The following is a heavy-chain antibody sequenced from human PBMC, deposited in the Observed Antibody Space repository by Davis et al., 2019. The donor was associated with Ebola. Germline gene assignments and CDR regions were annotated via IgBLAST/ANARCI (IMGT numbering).Heavy chain of an antibody. J-gene: IGHJ2*01. V-gene: IGHV4-61*09. CDR3: ARLSGLFSSSSGALYFDL. CDR1: GGSISSGSCY. CDR2: IYTSGST. D-gene: IGHD6-6*01. Sequence: SETLSLTCTVSGGSISSGSCYFTWIRQSAGKGLEWIGQIYTSGSTNYNPSLKSRVTISLDASNNQFSLKLTSVTAADTAVYFCARLSGLFSSSSGALYFDLWGRGTLVSVSS.